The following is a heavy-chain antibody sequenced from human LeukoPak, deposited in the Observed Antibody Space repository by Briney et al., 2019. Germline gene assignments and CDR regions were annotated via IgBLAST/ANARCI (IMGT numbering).Heavy chain of an antibody. CDR2: TSSGGDYT. J-gene: IGHJ5*01. CDR3: AKDRPNYYESNGHYYRRDGDS. D-gene: IGHD3-22*01. V-gene: IGHV3-23*01. CDR1: GFTFSIYA. Sequence: GGSLRHSCAASGFTFSIYAMSWVRQAPGKGLEWVSSTSSGGDYTYYAGSVKGRFTISRDNSKNTLYLQMNSLRAEDTATYYCAKDRPNYYESNGHYYRRDGDSWGQGTLVTVSS.